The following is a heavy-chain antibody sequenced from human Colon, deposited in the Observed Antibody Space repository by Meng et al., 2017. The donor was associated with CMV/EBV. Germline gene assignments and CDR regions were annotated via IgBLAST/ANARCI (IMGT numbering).Heavy chain of an antibody. D-gene: IGHD5-24*01. CDR1: GFTVSSHY. Sequence: EGQLVESGGGLIQLGGSVDISCTAFGFTVSSHYMSWVRQAPGKGLEWVSVIYSGGSTYYADSVKGRFTISGDNAENTLYLQMDSLRVDDTAVYYCAAQRRAGFDSWGQGTLVTVSS. J-gene: IGHJ5*01. CDR3: AAQRRAGFDS. CDR2: IYSGGST. V-gene: IGHV3-53*01.